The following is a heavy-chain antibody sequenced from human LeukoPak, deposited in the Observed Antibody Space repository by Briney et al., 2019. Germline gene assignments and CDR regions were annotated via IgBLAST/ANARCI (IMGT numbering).Heavy chain of an antibody. V-gene: IGHV1-8*01. J-gene: IGHJ6*03. CDR2: MNPKSGNT. D-gene: IGHD3-3*01. CDR1: GDTFTTYD. Sequence: GASVKVSCNISGDTFTTYDINWVQQATGQGLEWMGWMNPKSGNTVYAQKFQGRLTLTRDISISTAYMELSSLRSEDTAVYFCARAITIFDYYYMDVWGKGTTVTVSS. CDR3: ARAITIFDYYYMDV.